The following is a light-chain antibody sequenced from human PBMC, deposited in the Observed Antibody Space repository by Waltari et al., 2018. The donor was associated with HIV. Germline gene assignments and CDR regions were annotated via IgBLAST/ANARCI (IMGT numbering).Light chain of an antibody. J-gene: IGLJ3*02. V-gene: IGLV1-44*01. CDR3: AAWDDSLNGLWV. Sequence: QPVLTQPPSTSGTPGQRVTISCSGSSSNIGSNTVNWYQHLPGTAPKLLIYGNNQRPSGVPDRFSGSKSGTSASLAISGLQSEDEADYYCAAWDDSLNGLWVFGGGTKLTVL. CDR1: SSNIGSNT. CDR2: GNN.